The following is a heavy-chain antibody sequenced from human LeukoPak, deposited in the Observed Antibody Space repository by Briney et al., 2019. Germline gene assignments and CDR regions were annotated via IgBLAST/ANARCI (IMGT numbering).Heavy chain of an antibody. V-gene: IGHV3-33*01. CDR3: ARALNYYDSSDY. J-gene: IGHJ4*02. CDR1: GFTFSSYG. D-gene: IGHD3-22*01. CDR2: IWYDGSNK. Sequence: PGGSLRLSCAASGFTFSSYGMHWVRQAPGKGLEWVAVIWYDGSNKYYADSVKGRFTISRDNSKNTLYLQMNSLRAEDTAVYYCARALNYYDSSDYWGQGTLVTVSS.